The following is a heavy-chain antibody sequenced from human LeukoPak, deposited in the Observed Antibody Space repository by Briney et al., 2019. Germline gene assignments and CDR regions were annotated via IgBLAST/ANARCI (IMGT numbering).Heavy chain of an antibody. CDR3: AREADSSSWDY. J-gene: IGHJ4*02. CDR2: IYYSGST. D-gene: IGHD6-13*01. Sequence: PSETLSLTCTVSGGSISSYYWSWIRQPPGKGLEWIGYIYYSGSTNYNPSLKSRVTISVDTSKNQFSLKLSSVTAADTAVYYCAREADSSSWDYWGQGTLVTVSS. CDR1: GGSISSYY. V-gene: IGHV4-59*01.